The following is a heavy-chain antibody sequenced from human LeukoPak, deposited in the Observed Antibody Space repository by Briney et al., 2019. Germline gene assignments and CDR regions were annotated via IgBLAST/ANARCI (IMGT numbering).Heavy chain of an antibody. J-gene: IGHJ4*02. V-gene: IGHV3-23*01. Sequence: PGGSLRLSCAASGFTFSSYAMSWVRQAPGKGLEWVSAISGSGGSTYYADSVKGRFTISRDNSKNTLYLQMNSLRAEDTAVCYCAKVYDYYDSSGSKRYFDYWGQGTLVTVSS. CDR1: GFTFSSYA. CDR2: ISGSGGST. D-gene: IGHD3-22*01. CDR3: AKVYDYYDSSGSKRYFDY.